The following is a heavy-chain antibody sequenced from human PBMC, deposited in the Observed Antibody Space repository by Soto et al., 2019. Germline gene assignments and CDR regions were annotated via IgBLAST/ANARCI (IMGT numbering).Heavy chain of an antibody. CDR1: GGTFSSYS. D-gene: IGHD1-26*01. CDR2: IIPIFGTA. CDR3: ARDGGRHSGGIDY. V-gene: IGHV1-69*01. J-gene: IGHJ4*02. Sequence: QVQLVQSGAEVKKPGSSVKVSCKASGGTFSSYSINWVRQAPGQGLEWMGEIIPIFGTANYAQKFQGRVTITADESTSTAYMELSSLRSEATDVYYCARDGGRHSGGIDYWGQGTLVIVSS.